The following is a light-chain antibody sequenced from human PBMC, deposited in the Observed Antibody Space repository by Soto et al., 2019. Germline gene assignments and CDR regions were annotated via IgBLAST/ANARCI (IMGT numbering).Light chain of an antibody. Sequence: IQLTQSPSTLSSSVGDRVTITCRASQSISTWLAWYQQKPGKAPKLLIYDVSSLESGVPSRLSGSGSGTEFTLTISSMQPDDFATYYCQHCNTSWTFGQGTRLEIK. CDR1: QSISTW. V-gene: IGKV1-5*01. CDR3: QHCNTSWT. J-gene: IGKJ5*01. CDR2: DVS.